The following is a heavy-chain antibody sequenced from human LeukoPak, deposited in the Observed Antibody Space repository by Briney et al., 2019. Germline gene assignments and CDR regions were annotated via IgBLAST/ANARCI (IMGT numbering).Heavy chain of an antibody. D-gene: IGHD1-1*01. CDR2: INAGNGNT. CDR1: GYTFTSYA. J-gene: IGHJ6*03. CDR3: ARDRAGTTLIRHHNYYYMDV. Sequence: GASVKVSCKASGYTFTSYAMHWVRQAPGQRLEWMGWINAGNGNTKYSQEFQGRVTITRDTSASIAYMELSSLRSEDMAVYYCARDRAGTTLIRHHNYYYMDVWGKGTTVTVSS. V-gene: IGHV1-3*03.